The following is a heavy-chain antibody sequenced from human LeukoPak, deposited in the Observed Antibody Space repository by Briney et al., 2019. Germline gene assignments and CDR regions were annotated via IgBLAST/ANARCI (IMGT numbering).Heavy chain of an antibody. Sequence: ASVKVSCKASGYTFTCYYMHWVRQAPGQGLEWMGRINPKSGGTNYAKKFQGRVTMTRDTSISTAYMELSRLTSDDTAVYYCARENTVSLNWFDHWGQGTLVTVSP. CDR3: ARENTVSLNWFDH. V-gene: IGHV1-2*06. CDR1: GYTFTCYY. CDR2: INPKSGGT. D-gene: IGHD4-17*01. J-gene: IGHJ5*02.